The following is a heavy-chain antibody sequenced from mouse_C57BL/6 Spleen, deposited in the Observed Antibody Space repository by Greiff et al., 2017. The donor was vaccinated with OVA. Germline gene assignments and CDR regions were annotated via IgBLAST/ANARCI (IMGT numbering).Heavy chain of an antibody. Sequence: ESGPGLVKPSQSLSLTCSVTGYSITSGYYWNWIRQFPGNKLEWMGYISYDGSNNYNPSLKNRISITRDTSKNQFFLKLNSVTTEDTATYYCARDRDYYYGSRDAMDYWGQGTSVTVSS. V-gene: IGHV3-6*01. D-gene: IGHD1-1*01. CDR2: ISYDGSN. CDR1: GYSITSGYY. CDR3: ARDRDYYYGSRDAMDY. J-gene: IGHJ4*01.